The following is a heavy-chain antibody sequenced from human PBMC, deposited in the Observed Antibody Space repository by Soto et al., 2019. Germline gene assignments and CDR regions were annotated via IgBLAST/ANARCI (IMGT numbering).Heavy chain of an antibody. CDR3: AKDRTYYYDSPPGGMDV. CDR2: ISYDGSNK. J-gene: IGHJ6*02. Sequence: GGSLRLSCAASGSTFSSYGMHWVRQAPGKGLEWVAVISYDGSNKYYADSVKGRFTISRDNSKNTLYLQMNSLRAEDTAVYYCAKDRTYYYDSPPGGMDVWGQGTTVTVSS. CDR1: GSTFSSYG. V-gene: IGHV3-30*18. D-gene: IGHD3-22*01.